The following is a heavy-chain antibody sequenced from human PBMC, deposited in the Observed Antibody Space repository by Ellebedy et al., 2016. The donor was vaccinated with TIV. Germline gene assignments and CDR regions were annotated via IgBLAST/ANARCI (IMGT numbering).Heavy chain of an antibody. D-gene: IGHD3-10*01. V-gene: IGHV1-69*04. Sequence: SVKVSXXASGGTFSSYAISWVRQAPGQGLEWMGRIIPILGIANYAQKFQGRVTITADESTSTAYMELSSLRSEDTAVYYCARGLVRAEGYYYYYMDVWGKGTTVTVSS. CDR3: ARGLVRAEGYYYYYMDV. J-gene: IGHJ6*03. CDR2: IIPILGIA. CDR1: GGTFSSYA.